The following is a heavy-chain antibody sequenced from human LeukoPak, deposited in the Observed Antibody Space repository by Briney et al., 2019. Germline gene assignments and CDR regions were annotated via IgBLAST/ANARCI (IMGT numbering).Heavy chain of an antibody. D-gene: IGHD2-15*01. Sequence: GGSLRLSCAASGFTFSGYSMNWVRQAPGKGLEWVSSISSSSSYIYYADSVKGRFTISRDNAKNSLYLQMNSLRAEDTAVYYCARDLTDIVVVVAATGPGGFDPWGQGTLVTVSS. CDR3: ARDLTDIVVVVAATGPGGFDP. V-gene: IGHV3-21*01. J-gene: IGHJ5*02. CDR1: GFTFSGYS. CDR2: ISSSSSYI.